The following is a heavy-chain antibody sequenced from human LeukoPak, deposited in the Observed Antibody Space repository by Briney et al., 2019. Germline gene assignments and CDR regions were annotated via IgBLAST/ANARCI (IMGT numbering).Heavy chain of an antibody. CDR1: GLTFSSYA. CDR2: ISGSGGNT. CDR3: AKEDSSFSLESDAFDI. J-gene: IGHJ3*02. D-gene: IGHD3-22*01. V-gene: IGHV3-23*01. Sequence: GGSLRLSCAASGLTFSSYAMNWVRQAPGKGLEWVSAISGSGGNTYYADSVKGRFTISRDNSKNTVYLQMNSLRAEDTAVYSCAKEDSSFSLESDAFDIWGQGTPVIVSS.